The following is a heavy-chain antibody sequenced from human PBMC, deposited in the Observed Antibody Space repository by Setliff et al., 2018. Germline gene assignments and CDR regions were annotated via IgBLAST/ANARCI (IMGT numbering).Heavy chain of an antibody. V-gene: IGHV4-59*01. Sequence: LSLTCNVSGVSISSYYWSWIRQPPGKGLESIGYIQKSGGTNYNPALKSRVTISVDTSTNQFSLKLRSVTAAVTAVYYCARLSWNGLRYYGLDVWGQGTTVTVSS. CDR1: GVSISSYY. J-gene: IGHJ6*02. D-gene: IGHD3-3*01. CDR2: IQKSGGT. CDR3: ARLSWNGLRYYGLDV.